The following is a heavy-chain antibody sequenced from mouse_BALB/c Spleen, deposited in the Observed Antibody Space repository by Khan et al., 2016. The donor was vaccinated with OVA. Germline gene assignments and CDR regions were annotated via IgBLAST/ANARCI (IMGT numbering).Heavy chain of an antibody. D-gene: IGHD1-1*01. J-gene: IGHJ3*01. CDR2: VSTGGHYT. Sequence: DVMLVESGGDVVKPGGSLKLSCAASGFTFSTYGMSWVRQTPDKRLEWVATVSTGGHYTYYPVTVKGRFTISRDNAKDTLYLQMSSLKSEDTAMFYCARLAYFYDSEGFAYWGQGTLVTVSA. CDR3: ARLAYFYDSEGFAY. CDR1: GFTFSTYG. V-gene: IGHV5-6*02.